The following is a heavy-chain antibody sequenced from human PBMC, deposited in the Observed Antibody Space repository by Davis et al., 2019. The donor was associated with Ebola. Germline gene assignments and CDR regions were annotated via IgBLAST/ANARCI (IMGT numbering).Heavy chain of an antibody. D-gene: IGHD6-19*01. CDR3: TRRSGWLDY. V-gene: IGHV3-30*03. Sequence: GEPLKISCAASGFTFSSHGMPWVRQAPGKALEWVAVISYDGSNKYYADSVKGRFTISRDNAKNTLYLQMNSLRAEDTAVYYCTRRSGWLDYWGQGTLVTVSS. CDR2: ISYDGSNK. J-gene: IGHJ4*02. CDR1: GFTFSSHG.